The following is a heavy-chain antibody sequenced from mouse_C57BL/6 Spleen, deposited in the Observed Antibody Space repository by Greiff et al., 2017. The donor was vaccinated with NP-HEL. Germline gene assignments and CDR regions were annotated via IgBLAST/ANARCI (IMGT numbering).Heavy chain of an antibody. D-gene: IGHD2-1*01. CDR3: AREGNTYWYFDV. Sequence: EVKLMESEGGLVQPGSSMKLSCTASGFTFSDYYMAWVRQVPEKGLEWVANINYDGSSTYYLDSLHSRFIISRDNAKNILYLQMSSLKSEDTATYYCAREGNTYWYFDVWGTGTTVTVSS. CDR1: GFTFSDYY. J-gene: IGHJ1*03. V-gene: IGHV5-16*01. CDR2: INYDGSST.